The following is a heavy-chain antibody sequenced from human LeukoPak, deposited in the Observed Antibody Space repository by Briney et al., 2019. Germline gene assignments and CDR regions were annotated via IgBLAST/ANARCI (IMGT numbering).Heavy chain of an antibody. Sequence: SETLSLTCTVSGGSISSYYWSWVRQPPGKGLEWIGYVSYSGSTDYNPSLKSRVTMSVDTSKNQFSLKLSSVTAADTAVYYCARDRYYYDSSGFAFDIWGQGTMVTVSS. V-gene: IGHV4-59*12. CDR1: GGSISSYY. CDR3: ARDRYYYDSSGFAFDI. J-gene: IGHJ3*02. D-gene: IGHD3-22*01. CDR2: VSYSGST.